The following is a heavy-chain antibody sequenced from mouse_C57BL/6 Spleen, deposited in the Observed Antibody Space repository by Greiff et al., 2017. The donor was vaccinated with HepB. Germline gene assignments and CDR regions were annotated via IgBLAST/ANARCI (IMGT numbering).Heavy chain of an antibody. CDR2: IDPSDSYT. Sequence: QVQLQQSGAELVKPGASVKLSCKASGYTFTSYWMQWVKQRPGQGLEWIGEIDPSDSYTNYNQKFKGKATLTVDTSSSTAYMQLSSLTSEDSAVYYCARGGYDYVYFDVWGTGTTVTVSS. CDR3: ARGGYDYVYFDV. V-gene: IGHV1-50*01. D-gene: IGHD2-4*01. J-gene: IGHJ1*03. CDR1: GYTFTSYW.